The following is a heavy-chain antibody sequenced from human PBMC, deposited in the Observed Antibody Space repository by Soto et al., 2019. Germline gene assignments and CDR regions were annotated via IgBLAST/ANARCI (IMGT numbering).Heavy chain of an antibody. CDR2: INPSGGST. V-gene: IGHV1-46*01. D-gene: IGHD6-19*01. J-gene: IGHJ5*02. CDR1: GYTFTSYY. CDR3: ARGGSSGWSGRGGWFDP. Sequence: EASVKVSCKASGYTFTSYYMHWVRQAPGQGLEWMGIINPSGGSTSYAQKFQGRVTMTRDTSTSTVYMELSSLRSEDTAVYYCARGGSSGWSGRGGWFDPWGQGTLVTAPQ.